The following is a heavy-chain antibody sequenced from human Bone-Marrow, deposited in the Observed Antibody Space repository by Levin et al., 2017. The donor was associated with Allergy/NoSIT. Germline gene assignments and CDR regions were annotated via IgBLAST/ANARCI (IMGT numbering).Heavy chain of an antibody. Sequence: PSETLSLTCAVSGGSISSSYWWTWVRQPPGKGLEWIGEIYHSGNTNYNPSLKSRVSISVDNSKNQFSLELTSVTAADTAVYYCARDLPGGGVNFDCWGQGTLVTVSS. CDR1: GGSISSSYW. D-gene: IGHD2-15*01. J-gene: IGHJ4*02. CDR3: ARDLPGGGVNFDC. V-gene: IGHV4-4*02. CDR2: IYHSGNT.